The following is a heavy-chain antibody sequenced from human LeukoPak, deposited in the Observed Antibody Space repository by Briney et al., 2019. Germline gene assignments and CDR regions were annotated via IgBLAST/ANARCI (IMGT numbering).Heavy chain of an antibody. D-gene: IGHD1-26*01. J-gene: IGHJ4*02. CDR3: ARVSGGSYYGYFDY. CDR1: GGSISSYY. V-gene: IGHV4-34*01. CDR2: INHSGST. Sequence: PSETLSLTCTVSGGSISSYYWSWIRQPPGKGLEWIGEINHSGSTNYNPSLKSRVTISLDTSKNQFSLKVSSVLAADTAVYYCARVSGGSYYGYFDYWGQGTLVTVSS.